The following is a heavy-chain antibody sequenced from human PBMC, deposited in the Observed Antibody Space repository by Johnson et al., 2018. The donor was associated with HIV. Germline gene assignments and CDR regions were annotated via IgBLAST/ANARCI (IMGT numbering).Heavy chain of an antibody. Sequence: VQLVESGGGLVQPGESLRLSCVVSGFTFKNYWMTWVRQAPGKGLEWVAYIRQDGGEKEYLDSVKGRFTISRDNAKNSLYLQMSSLRVEDTAVYYCASGHMWSAFDSWGQGTTVTVSS. J-gene: IGHJ3*02. V-gene: IGHV3-7*01. CDR1: GFTFKNYW. CDR3: ASGHMWSAFDS. D-gene: IGHD2-21*01. CDR2: IRQDGGEK.